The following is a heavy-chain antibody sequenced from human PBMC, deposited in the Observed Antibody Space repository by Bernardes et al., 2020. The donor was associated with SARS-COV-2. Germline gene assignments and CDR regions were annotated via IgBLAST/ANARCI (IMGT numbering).Heavy chain of an antibody. J-gene: IGHJ5*02. D-gene: IGHD3-16*02. CDR3: ARGTVIPFDP. CDR1: GCSISRGSYY. V-gene: IGHV4-61*09. CDR2: IYNRGST. Sequence: LSLTCTGSGCSISRGSYYWSWLRQPAGKGLEWIGHIYNRGSTNYNPSLKSRVTISVDTSKNQFSLKLSSVTAADTAVYYCARGTVIPFDPWGQGTLVTVSS.